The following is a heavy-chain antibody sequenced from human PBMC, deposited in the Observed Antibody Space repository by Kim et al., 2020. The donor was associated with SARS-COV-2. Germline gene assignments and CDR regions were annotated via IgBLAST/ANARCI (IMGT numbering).Heavy chain of an antibody. D-gene: IGHD2-2*01. J-gene: IGHJ3*02. V-gene: IGHV5-51*01. CDR2: IYPGDSDT. CDR1: GYSFTSYW. CDR3: ARSMLVVVPAAPNDAFDI. Sequence: GESLKISCKGSGYSFTSYWIGWVRQMPGKGLEWMGIIYPGDSDTRYSPSFQGQVTISADKSISTAYLQWSSLKASDTAMYYCARSMLVVVPAAPNDAFDIWGQGTMVTVSS.